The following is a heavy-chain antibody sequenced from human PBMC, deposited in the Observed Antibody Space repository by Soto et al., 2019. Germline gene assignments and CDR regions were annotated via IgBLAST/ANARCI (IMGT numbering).Heavy chain of an antibody. J-gene: IGHJ6*02. CDR3: ARLGHDIFYYYGMDV. V-gene: IGHV5-10-1*01. Sequence: PGESLKISFKGSGYSFTSYWISWVRQIPGKGLEWMGRIDPSDSYTNYSPSFQGHVTISADKSISTAYLQWSSLKASDTAMYYCARLGHDIFYYYGMDVWGQGTTVTVSS. CDR2: IDPSDSYT. CDR1: GYSFTSYW. D-gene: IGHD3-9*01.